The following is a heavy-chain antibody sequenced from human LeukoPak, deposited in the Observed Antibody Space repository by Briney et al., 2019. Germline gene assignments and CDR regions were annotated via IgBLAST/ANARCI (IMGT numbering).Heavy chain of an antibody. V-gene: IGHV4-59*08. J-gene: IGHJ6*02. D-gene: IGHD4-11*01. Sequence: KPSETLSLTCTVSGDSISSYYWSWIRQPPGKRLEWIGYIYYSGSTNYNPSLRSRVTISVDTSKNQFSLRVSSVTAADTAVYYCARHQRDYSNSYYYYGMDVWGQGTTVAVSS. CDR1: GDSISSYY. CDR2: IYYSGST. CDR3: ARHQRDYSNSYYYYGMDV.